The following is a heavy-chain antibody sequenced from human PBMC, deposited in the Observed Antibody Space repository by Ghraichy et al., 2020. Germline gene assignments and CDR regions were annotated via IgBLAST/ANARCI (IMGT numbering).Heavy chain of an antibody. V-gene: IGHV4-34*01. J-gene: IGHJ5*02. D-gene: IGHD2-15*01. CDR2: INHSGST. CDR3: ARGKKSGRRNIVVVVAATRGANWFDP. Sequence: SQTLSLTCAVYGGSFSGYYWSWIRQPPGKGLEWIGEINHSGSTNYNPSLKSRVTISVDTSKNQFSLKLSSVTAADTAVYYCARGKKSGRRNIVVVVAATRGANWFDPWGQGTLVTVSS. CDR1: GGSFSGYY.